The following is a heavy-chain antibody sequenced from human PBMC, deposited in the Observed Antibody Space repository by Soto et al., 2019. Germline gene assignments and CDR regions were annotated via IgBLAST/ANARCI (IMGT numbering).Heavy chain of an antibody. V-gene: IGHV1-46*01. CDR1: GYTFTSYY. Sequence: ASVKVSCKASGYTFTSYYMHWVRQAPGQGLEWMGIINPSGGSTSYAQKFQGRVTISVDTSKNQFSLKLSSVTAADTAVYYCARSFGVAAAGPFDYWGQGTLVTVSS. D-gene: IGHD6-13*01. CDR2: INPSGGST. J-gene: IGHJ4*02. CDR3: ARSFGVAAAGPFDY.